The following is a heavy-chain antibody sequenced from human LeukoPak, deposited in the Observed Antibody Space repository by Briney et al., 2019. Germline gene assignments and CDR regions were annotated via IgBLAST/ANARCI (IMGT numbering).Heavy chain of an antibody. Sequence: SETLXXTCTVSGGSISSSSYYWGWIRQPPGKGLEWIGSIYYSGSTYYNPSLKSRVTISVDTSKNQFSLKLSSVTAADTAVYYCARAPSYSGSYYRDYWGQGTLVTVSS. CDR3: ARAPSYSGSYYRDY. D-gene: IGHD1-26*01. CDR1: GGSISSSSYY. CDR2: IYYSGST. V-gene: IGHV4-39*01. J-gene: IGHJ4*02.